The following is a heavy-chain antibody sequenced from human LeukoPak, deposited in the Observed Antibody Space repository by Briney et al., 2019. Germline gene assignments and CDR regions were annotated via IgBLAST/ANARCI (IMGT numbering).Heavy chain of an antibody. J-gene: IGHJ4*02. V-gene: IGHV3-48*03. Sequence: GGSLRLSCAASGFTFSSYEMNWVRQAPGKGLEWVSYISSSGSTIYYADSVKGRFTISRDNAKNSLYLQMNSLRAEDTAVYYCARKYYDSSGYYCDYWGQGTLVTVSS. CDR3: ARKYYDSSGYYCDY. D-gene: IGHD3-22*01. CDR1: GFTFSSYE. CDR2: ISSSGSTI.